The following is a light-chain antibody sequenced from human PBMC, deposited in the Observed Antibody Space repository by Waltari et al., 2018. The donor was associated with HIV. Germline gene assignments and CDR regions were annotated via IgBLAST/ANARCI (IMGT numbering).Light chain of an antibody. V-gene: IGLV2-14*03. CDR3: SSYTTSNTVV. CDR2: DVT. J-gene: IGLJ2*01. Sequence: QSALTQPASVSGSPGQSITISCSGTSSDISTYDFFSWYQKHPAKAPNLLIYDVTARPSGVSRRFSGSKSGSTASLTISSIQADDEADYYCSSYTTSNTVVFGPGTKLSVL. CDR1: SSDISTYDF.